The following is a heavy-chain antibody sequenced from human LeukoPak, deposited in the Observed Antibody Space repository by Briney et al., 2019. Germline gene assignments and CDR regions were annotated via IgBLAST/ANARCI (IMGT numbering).Heavy chain of an antibody. Sequence: PSETLSLTCTVSGGSISSSTFYWGWIRQPPGKGLEWIGSLYYSGSTYYNPSLKSRVTISVDTSKNQFSLKLSSVTAADTAVYYCATARGPRRFDPWGQGTLVTVSS. CDR2: LYYSGST. D-gene: IGHD6-25*01. J-gene: IGHJ5*02. CDR3: ATARGPRRFDP. V-gene: IGHV4-39*01. CDR1: GGSISSSTFY.